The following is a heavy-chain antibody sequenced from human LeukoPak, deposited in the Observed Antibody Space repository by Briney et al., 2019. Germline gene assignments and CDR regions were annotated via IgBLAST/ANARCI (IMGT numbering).Heavy chain of an antibody. D-gene: IGHD1-26*01. J-gene: IGHJ4*02. Sequence: SETLSLTCTVSGGSISSHYWSWIRQPPGKGLEWIGYIYYSGSTNYNPSLKSRVTISVGTSKNQFSLKLSSVTAADTAVYYCARSYSGSYQGSFDYWGQGTLVTVSS. V-gene: IGHV4-59*11. CDR2: IYYSGST. CDR3: ARSYSGSYQGSFDY. CDR1: GGSISSHY.